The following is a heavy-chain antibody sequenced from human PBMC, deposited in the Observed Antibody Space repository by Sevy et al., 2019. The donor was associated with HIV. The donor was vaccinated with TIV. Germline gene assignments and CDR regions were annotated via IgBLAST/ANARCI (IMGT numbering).Heavy chain of an antibody. CDR3: ARDLRRQWLVPVGFDY. V-gene: IGHV1-3*01. CDR1: GYTFTSYA. J-gene: IGHJ4*02. Sequence: ASVKVSCKASGYTFTSYAMHWVRQAPGQRLEWMGWINAGNGNTKYSQKVQGRVTITRDTSASTAYMELSSLRSEDTAVYYCARDLRRQWLVPVGFDYWGQGTLVTVSS. D-gene: IGHD6-19*01. CDR2: INAGNGNT.